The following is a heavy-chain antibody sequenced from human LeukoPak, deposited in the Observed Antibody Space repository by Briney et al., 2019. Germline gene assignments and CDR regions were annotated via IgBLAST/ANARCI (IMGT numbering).Heavy chain of an antibody. CDR3: AKKADSYGPFDY. D-gene: IGHD5-18*01. Sequence: GGSLRLSCAASGFTFSNYAMGWVRQPPGKGLEWVSGISGGGDSRYYAHSVKGRFTISRDNSKNTLYLQRNSLRAEDTAVYYCAKKADSYGPFDYWGQGTLVTVSS. J-gene: IGHJ4*02. CDR1: GFTFSNYA. CDR2: ISGGGDSR. V-gene: IGHV3-23*01.